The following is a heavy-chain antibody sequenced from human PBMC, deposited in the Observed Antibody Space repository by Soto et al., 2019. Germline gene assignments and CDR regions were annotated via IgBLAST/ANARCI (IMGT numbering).Heavy chain of an antibody. D-gene: IGHD3-16*01. CDR2: INEDGSTI. Sequence: EVQLVESGGGLVQPGGSLRLSCAASGFTFSTYWMHWVRQAPGKGLVWVSRINEDGSTINYADSVKGRFTISRDNAKNRFYVEVNGRRGGDAAVYYGTRDGGGGGGYWGQGTLVTVSS. J-gene: IGHJ4*02. V-gene: IGHV3-74*01. CDR3: TRDGGGGGGY. CDR1: GFTFSTYW.